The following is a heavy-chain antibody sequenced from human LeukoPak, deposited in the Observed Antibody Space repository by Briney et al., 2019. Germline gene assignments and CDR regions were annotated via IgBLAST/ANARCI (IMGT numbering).Heavy chain of an antibody. D-gene: IGHD3-22*01. J-gene: IGHJ4*02. V-gene: IGHV4-31*11. CDR1: GGSFSGYY. CDR2: IYYSGST. CDR3: ARQRGGNYYDSSGSPDY. Sequence: SETLSLTCAVYGGSFSGYYWSWIRQHPGKGLEWIGYIYYSGSTYYNPSLKSRVTISVDTSKNQFSLKLSSVTAADTAVYYCARQRGGNYYDSSGSPDYWGQGTLVTVSS.